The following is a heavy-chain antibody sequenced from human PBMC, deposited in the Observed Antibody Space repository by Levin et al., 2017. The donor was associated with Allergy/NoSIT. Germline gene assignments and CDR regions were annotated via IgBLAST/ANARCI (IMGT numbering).Heavy chain of an antibody. CDR3: ASGPAVAGNY. D-gene: IGHD6-19*01. J-gene: IGHJ4*02. CDR1: GGSISSSSYY. Sequence: SETLSLTCTVSGGSISSSSYYWGWIRQPPGKGLEWIGSIYYSGSTYYNPSLKSRVTISVDTSKNQFSLKLSSVTAADTAVYYCASGPAVAGNYWGQGTLVTVSS. V-gene: IGHV4-39*01. CDR2: IYYSGST.